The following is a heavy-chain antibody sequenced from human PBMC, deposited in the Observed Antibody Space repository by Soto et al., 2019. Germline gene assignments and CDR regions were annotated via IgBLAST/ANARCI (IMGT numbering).Heavy chain of an antibody. J-gene: IGHJ4*02. Sequence: SETLCLTNAVSGGYISSGGYSWSWIRQPPGKGLEWIGYIYHSGSTYYNPSLKSRVTISVDRSKNQFSLKLSSVTAADTAVYYCARGAPVVNDYWGQGTLVTVSS. D-gene: IGHD3-22*01. CDR3: ARGAPVVNDY. CDR1: GGYISSGGYS. CDR2: IYHSGST. V-gene: IGHV4-30-2*01.